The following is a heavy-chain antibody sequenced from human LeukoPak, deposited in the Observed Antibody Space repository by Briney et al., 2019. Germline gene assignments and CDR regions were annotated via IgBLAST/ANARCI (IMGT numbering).Heavy chain of an antibody. CDR3: AKDASGSYGPSDY. V-gene: IGHV3-30*18. Sequence: GGSLRLSCAASGFTFSSYGMHWVRQAPGKGLEWVAVISYDGSNKYYADSVKGRFTISRDNSKNTLYLQMNSLRAEDTAVYYCAKDASGSYGPSDYWGQGTLVTVSS. CDR2: ISYDGSNK. CDR1: GFTFSSYG. J-gene: IGHJ4*02. D-gene: IGHD1-26*01.